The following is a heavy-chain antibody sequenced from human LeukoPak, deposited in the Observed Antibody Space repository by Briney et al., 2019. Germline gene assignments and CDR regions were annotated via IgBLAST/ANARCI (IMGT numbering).Heavy chain of an antibody. CDR1: GGSFSDYY. V-gene: IGHV4-34*01. CDR3: ARRGIWDLQIGNWFDP. D-gene: IGHD3-16*01. Sequence: SETLSLTCAVYGGSFSDYYWAWIRQPPGKGLEWIGEINHNGGINYNPSLKSRVTLSLDTSMNHVSLRLTSVTAADTAIYYCARRGIWDLQIGNWFDPWGQGILVIVSS. J-gene: IGHJ5*02. CDR2: INHNGGI.